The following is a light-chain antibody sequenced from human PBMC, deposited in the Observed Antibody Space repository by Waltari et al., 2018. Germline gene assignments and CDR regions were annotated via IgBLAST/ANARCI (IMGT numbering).Light chain of an antibody. Sequence: NFMLTRSHSVSESPGKTVTISCPRRSGRVGANSMQWYQQRPGSAPTPVIYEDNQRPPGVPDRFSGSIDRSSNSASLTISGLKTEDEADYYCQSYDNNIWLFGGGTKLTVL. J-gene: IGLJ3*02. V-gene: IGLV6-57*03. CDR1: SGRVGANS. CDR3: QSYDNNIWL. CDR2: EDN.